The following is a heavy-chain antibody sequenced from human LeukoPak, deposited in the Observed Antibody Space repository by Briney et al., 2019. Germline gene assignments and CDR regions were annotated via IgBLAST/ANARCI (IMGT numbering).Heavy chain of an antibody. CDR3: AKGTIRSYDY. D-gene: IGHD3-3*02. CDR2: ISGSGGST. J-gene: IGHJ4*02. Sequence: GGSLRLSCAASGFTFSSYAMSWVRQAPGKELEWVSVISGSGGSTYYADSVKGRFTISRDNSKNTLYVQMNSLRAEDTAVYYCAKGTIRSYDYWGQGTLVTVSS. CDR1: GFTFSSYA. V-gene: IGHV3-23*01.